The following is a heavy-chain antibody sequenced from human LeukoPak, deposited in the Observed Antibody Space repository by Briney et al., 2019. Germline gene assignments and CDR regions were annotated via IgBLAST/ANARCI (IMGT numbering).Heavy chain of an antibody. Sequence: GGFLRLSCAASGFTFSSYSMNWVRQAPGKGLEWVSSISSSSSYIYYADSVKGRFTISRDNAKNSLYLQMNSLRAEDTAAYYCARDPQMVRGVVLDYWGQGTLVTVSS. J-gene: IGHJ4*02. CDR1: GFTFSSYS. V-gene: IGHV3-21*04. D-gene: IGHD3-10*01. CDR3: ARDPQMVRGVVLDY. CDR2: ISSSSSYI.